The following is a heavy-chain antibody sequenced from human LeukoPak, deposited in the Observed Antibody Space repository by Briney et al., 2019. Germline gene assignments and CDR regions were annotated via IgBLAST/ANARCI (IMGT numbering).Heavy chain of an antibody. J-gene: IGHJ3*02. V-gene: IGHV3-53*01. Sequence: PGGSLRLSCAASGFTVSSNYMNWVRQAPGKGLEWVSVIHGGGTTYYADSVKGRFTISRDSSKNTLYLRMNSLRAEDTAVYYCANSYIWGQGTMVTVSS. D-gene: IGHD2-15*01. CDR1: GFTVSSNY. CDR2: IHGGGTT. CDR3: ANSYI.